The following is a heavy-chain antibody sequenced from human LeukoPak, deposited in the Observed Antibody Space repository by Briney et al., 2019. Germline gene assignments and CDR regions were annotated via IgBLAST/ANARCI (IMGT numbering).Heavy chain of an antibody. D-gene: IGHD3-22*01. V-gene: IGHV3-48*03. CDR1: GFTFSSYE. Sequence: GGSLRLSCAASGFTFSSYEMNWVRQAPGKGLEWVSYISSSGSTIYYADSVKGRFTISRDNAKNTLYLQMNSLRAEDTAVYYCARTPYDSSGSWGQGTLVTVSS. CDR2: ISSSGSTI. CDR3: ARTPYDSSGS. J-gene: IGHJ1*01.